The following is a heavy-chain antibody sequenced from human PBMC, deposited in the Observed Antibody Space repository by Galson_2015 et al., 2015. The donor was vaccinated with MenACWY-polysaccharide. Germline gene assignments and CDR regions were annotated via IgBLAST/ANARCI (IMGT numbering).Heavy chain of an antibody. CDR1: GGSVINSY. J-gene: IGHJ4*02. Sequence: SETLSLTCSLSGGSVINSYWSWFRQPPGEGLEWIGYIFYTGSTTNNPSLKSRVTISIAASESHFSLNLTSVPAADTAGYSCARGRALSDYWGQGTLVTVSS. CDR3: ARGRALSDY. D-gene: IGHD2/OR15-2a*01. V-gene: IGHV4-59*02. CDR2: IFYTGST.